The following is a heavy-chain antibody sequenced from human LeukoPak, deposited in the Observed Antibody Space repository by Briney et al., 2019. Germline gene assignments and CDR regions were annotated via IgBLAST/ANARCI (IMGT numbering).Heavy chain of an antibody. CDR2: IYFIGNT. D-gene: IGHD6-19*01. J-gene: IGHJ4*02. Sequence: SETLSLTCTVSGGSISSSSYYWGWIRQPPGKGLEWIGHIYFIGNTNYNPSLKSRVTISVDTSKNQFSLKLSSVTAADTAVYYCARDSSGWFDYWGQGTLVTVSS. CDR1: GGSISSSSYY. CDR3: ARDSSGWFDY. V-gene: IGHV4-39*07.